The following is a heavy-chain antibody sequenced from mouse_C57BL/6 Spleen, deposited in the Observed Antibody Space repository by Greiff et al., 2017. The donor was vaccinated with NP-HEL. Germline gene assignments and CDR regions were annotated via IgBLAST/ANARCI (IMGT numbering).Heavy chain of an antibody. CDR3: ARGGYYGYDDAWFAY. CDR2: INPSTGGT. V-gene: IGHV1-43*01. Sequence: EVQLQQSGPELVKPGASVKISCKASGYSFTGYYMHWVKQSSEKSLEWIGEINPSTGGTSYNRKFKGKATLTVDKSSSTAYMQLKSLTSEDSAVYYCARGGYYGYDDAWFAYWGQGTLVTVSA. D-gene: IGHD2-2*01. J-gene: IGHJ3*01. CDR1: GYSFTGYY.